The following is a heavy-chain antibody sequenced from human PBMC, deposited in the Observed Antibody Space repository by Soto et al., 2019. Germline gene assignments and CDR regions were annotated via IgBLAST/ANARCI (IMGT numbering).Heavy chain of an antibody. D-gene: IGHD2-2*01. V-gene: IGHV3-30*18. CDR1: GFTFSSYG. CDR3: AKDRYCSSTSCYSGHYYYGMDV. J-gene: IGHJ6*02. Sequence: QVQLVESGGGVVQPGRSLRLSCAASGFTFSSYGMHWVRQAPGKGLEWVAVISYDGSNKYYADSVKGRFTISRDNSKNTLYLKMNSLRAEDTAVYYCAKDRYCSSTSCYSGHYYYGMDVWGQGTTVTVSS. CDR2: ISYDGSNK.